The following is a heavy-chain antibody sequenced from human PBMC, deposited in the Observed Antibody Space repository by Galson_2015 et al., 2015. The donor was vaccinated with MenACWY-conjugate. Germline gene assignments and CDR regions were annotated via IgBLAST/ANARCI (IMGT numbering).Heavy chain of an antibody. V-gene: IGHV3-23*01. J-gene: IGHJ6*02. Sequence: SLRLSCAASGFTFSSFAMSWVRQAPGKGLEWVSVITSSGGTTYYADSVKGRFTISRDNPKNTLYLQMDTLRAEDTATYYCAKWDSSGRTGYNYYGMDVWGQGTTVTVSS. CDR3: AKWDSSGRTGYNYYGMDV. D-gene: IGHD6-19*01. CDR1: GFTFSSFA. CDR2: ITSSGGTT.